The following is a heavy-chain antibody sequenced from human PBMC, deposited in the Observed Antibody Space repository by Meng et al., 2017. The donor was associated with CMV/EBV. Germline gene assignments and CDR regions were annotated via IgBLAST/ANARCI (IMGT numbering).Heavy chain of an antibody. J-gene: IGHJ4*02. V-gene: IGHV3-20*04. CDR1: GFTFDDHG. CDR2: INWNGGST. CDR3: AIVEIWEWLYRG. Sequence: GGSLRLSCAGSGFTFDDHGMSWVRPAPGKGLEWVSGINWNGGSTGYADSVKGRFTISRDNAKNSLYLQVNSLRAEDTALYYGAIVEIWEWLYRGWGQGTLVTVSS. D-gene: IGHD3-3*01.